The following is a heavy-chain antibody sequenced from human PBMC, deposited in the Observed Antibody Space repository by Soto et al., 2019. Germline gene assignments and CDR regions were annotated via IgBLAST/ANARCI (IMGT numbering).Heavy chain of an antibody. J-gene: IGHJ6*02. V-gene: IGHV3-23*01. Sequence: GGSLRLSCAASGFTFSTYAMSWVRQAPGKGLEWVSGISGSGGSIHYADSVKGRFTISRDNSKNTLYLQMNSLKAEDTAVYYCAKGVGVYYYYGMDVWGQGTTVTVSS. CDR3: AKGVGVYYYYGMDV. D-gene: IGHD1-26*01. CDR2: ISGSGGSI. CDR1: GFTFSTYA.